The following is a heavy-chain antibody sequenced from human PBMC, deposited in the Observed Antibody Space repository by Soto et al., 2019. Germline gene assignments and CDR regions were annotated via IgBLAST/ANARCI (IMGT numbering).Heavy chain of an antibody. Sequence: VTVSCHDSVYMFTFHYVHWVRQDPGQGLEWMGWTNPDNGGTNYAQKFQGRVTMTRDTSTRTAYMELTRLRSGDTAVYYCARSGYNYGYNWFDPWGHGTLVTVSS. V-gene: IGHV1-2*02. D-gene: IGHD5-18*01. J-gene: IGHJ5*02. CDR1: VYMFTFHY. CDR2: TNPDNGGT. CDR3: ARSGYNYGYNWFDP.